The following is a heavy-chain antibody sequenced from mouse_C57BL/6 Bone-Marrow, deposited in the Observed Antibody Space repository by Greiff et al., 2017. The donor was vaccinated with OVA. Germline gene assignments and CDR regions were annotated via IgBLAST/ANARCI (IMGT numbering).Heavy chain of an antibody. CDR1: GYTFTSYW. CDR2: IDPSDSET. V-gene: IGHV1-52*01. D-gene: IGHD1-1*01. J-gene: IGHJ4*01. Sequence: VQLQQSGAELVRPGSSVKLSCKASGYTFTSYWMHWVKQRPIQGLEWIGNIDPSDSETHYNQKFKDKATLTVDKSSSTAYMQLSSLTSEDSAVYCCARNYCSCPYYAMDYWGQGTSVTVSS. CDR3: ARNYCSCPYYAMDY.